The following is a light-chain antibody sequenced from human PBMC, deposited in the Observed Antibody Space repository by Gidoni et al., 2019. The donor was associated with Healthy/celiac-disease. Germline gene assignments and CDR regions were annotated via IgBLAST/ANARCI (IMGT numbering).Light chain of an antibody. CDR3: QQYNSYSRS. Sequence: DIQMTQSPSTLSASVGDRFTITCRASQSISSWLAWYQQKPGKAPKLLIYKASSLESGVPSRFSGSGSRTEFTLTISSLQPDDFATYYCQQYNSYSRSYGQGTKLEIK. J-gene: IGKJ2*04. V-gene: IGKV1-5*03. CDR1: QSISSW. CDR2: KAS.